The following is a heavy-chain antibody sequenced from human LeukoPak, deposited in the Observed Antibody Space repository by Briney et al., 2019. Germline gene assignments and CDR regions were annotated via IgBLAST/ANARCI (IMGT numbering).Heavy chain of an antibody. J-gene: IGHJ6*02. CDR3: AKDQGAPVGYYYGMDV. CDR1: GFTLSSYG. V-gene: IGHV3-30*02. CDR2: IRHDESNK. D-gene: IGHD1-26*01. Sequence: GGSLRLSCAASGFTLSSYGMHWVRQAPAKGLDWVAFIRHDESNKYYADSVKGRFTISRDNSKNTMYLQMNSLGAEDAAVYYCAKDQGAPVGYYYGMDVWGQGTTVTVSS.